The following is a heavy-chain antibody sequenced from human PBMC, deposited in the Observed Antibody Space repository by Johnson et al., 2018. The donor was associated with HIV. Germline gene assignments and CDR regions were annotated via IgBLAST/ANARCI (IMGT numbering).Heavy chain of an antibody. CDR2: ISYDGGNK. CDR3: ARGEGVGGAFDI. V-gene: IGHV3-30*03. Sequence: QVQLVESGGGVVQPGRSLRVSCAASGFTFSDHAIHWVRQAPGKGLEWVAVISYDGGNKYYVDSVKGRFTISRDNAKNSLYLQMNSLRAGDTAVYYCARGEGVGGAFDIWGQGTMVTVSS. CDR1: GFTFSDHA. J-gene: IGHJ3*02. D-gene: IGHD3-16*01.